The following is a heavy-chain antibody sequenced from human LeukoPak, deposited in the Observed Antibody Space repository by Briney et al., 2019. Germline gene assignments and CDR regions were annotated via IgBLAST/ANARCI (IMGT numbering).Heavy chain of an antibody. CDR1: GFTFSSYA. D-gene: IGHD3-22*01. CDR3: ARDSPYYYDSSGPSMGGMDV. CDR2: ISYDGSNK. Sequence: GGSLRLSCAASGFTFSSYAMHWVRQAPGKGLEWVAVISYDGSNKYYTDSVKGRFTISRDNSKNTLYLQMNSLRAEDTAVYYCARDSPYYYDSSGPSMGGMDVWGQGTTVTVSS. V-gene: IGHV3-30-3*01. J-gene: IGHJ6*02.